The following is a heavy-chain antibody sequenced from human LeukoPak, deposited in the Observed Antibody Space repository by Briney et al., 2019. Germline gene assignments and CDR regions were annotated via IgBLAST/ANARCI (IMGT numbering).Heavy chain of an antibody. J-gene: IGHJ4*02. V-gene: IGHV4-61*02. CDR3: ATDSGSSPFDY. Sequence: PSETLSLTCTVSGGSISSGSYYWSWIRQPAGKGLEWIGRIYTSGSTNYNPSLTSRVTISVDTSKNQFSLKLSSVTAADTAVYYCATDSGSSPFDYWGQGTPVTVSS. CDR2: IYTSGST. CDR1: GGSISSGSYY. D-gene: IGHD1-26*01.